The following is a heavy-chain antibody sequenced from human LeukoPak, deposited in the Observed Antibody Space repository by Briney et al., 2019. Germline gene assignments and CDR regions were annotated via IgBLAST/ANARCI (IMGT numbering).Heavy chain of an antibody. CDR1: GYTFTGYY. J-gene: IGHJ3*02. Sequence: ASVKFSCKASGYTFTGYYMHWVRQAPGQGLEWMGWINPNSGGTNYAQKFQGWVTMTRDTSISTAYMELSRLRSDDTAVYYCARGGRYYGSGTGDAFDIWGQGTMVTVSS. CDR2: INPNSGGT. D-gene: IGHD3-10*01. V-gene: IGHV1-2*04. CDR3: ARGGRYYGSGTGDAFDI.